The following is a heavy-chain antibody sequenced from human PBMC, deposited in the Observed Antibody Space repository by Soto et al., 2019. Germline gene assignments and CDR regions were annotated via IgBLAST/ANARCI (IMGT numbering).Heavy chain of an antibody. D-gene: IGHD3-3*01. CDR2: ISYDGSNK. V-gene: IGHV3-30*18. Sequence: GGSLRLSCAASGFTFSSYVMHWVRQAPGKGLEWVAVISYDGSNKYYADSVKGRFTISRDNSKNTLYLQMNSLRAEDTAVYYCAKDSLDFWSGYYYYYGMDVWGQGFPVTVSS. CDR3: AKDSLDFWSGYYYYYGMDV. J-gene: IGHJ6*02. CDR1: GFTFSSYV.